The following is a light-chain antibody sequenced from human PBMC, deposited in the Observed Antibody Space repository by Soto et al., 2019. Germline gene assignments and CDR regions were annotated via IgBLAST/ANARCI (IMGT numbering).Light chain of an antibody. V-gene: IGLV2-14*03. CDR3: SSHTNTNSYV. CDR2: GVS. J-gene: IGLJ1*01. CDR1: SSDVGGSDY. Sequence: QPVLTQPGSVSGSPGQSITISCTGTSSDVGGSDYVSWYQHHPDKAPKLIISGVSNRPSGVSYRFSGSKSGNTASLTISGLQAEDEAIYYCSSHTNTNSYVFGTGTKVTV.